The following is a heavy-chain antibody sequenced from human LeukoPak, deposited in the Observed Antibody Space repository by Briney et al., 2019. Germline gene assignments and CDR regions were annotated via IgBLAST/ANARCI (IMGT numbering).Heavy chain of an antibody. V-gene: IGHV1-2*02. J-gene: IGHJ4*02. CDR3: ARGVGYSSSWKFDY. Sequence: ASVKVSCKASGYTFSDYYMHWVRQAPGQGLEWMGWINPNSGGTNNAQKFQGRVTMTRDTSIGTAYMELSRLRSGDTAVYYCARGVGYSSSWKFDYWGQGTLVTVSS. D-gene: IGHD6-13*01. CDR2: INPNSGGT. CDR1: GYTFSDYY.